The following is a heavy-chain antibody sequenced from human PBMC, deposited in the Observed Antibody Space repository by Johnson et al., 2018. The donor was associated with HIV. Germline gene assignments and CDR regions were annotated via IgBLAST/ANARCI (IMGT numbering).Heavy chain of an antibody. CDR3: ARVMEPRDAFDI. CDR2: IYSGVST. J-gene: IGHJ3*02. D-gene: IGHD1-1*01. CDR1: GFTVSSNY. Sequence: VQLVESGGGLIQPGASLRLSCAASGFTVSSNYMSWVRQAPGKGLEWVSVIYSGVSTYYADSVKGRFTISRDNSKNTLYLQMNSLRAEDTAVYYCARVMEPRDAFDIWGQGTMVTVSS. V-gene: IGHV3-53*01.